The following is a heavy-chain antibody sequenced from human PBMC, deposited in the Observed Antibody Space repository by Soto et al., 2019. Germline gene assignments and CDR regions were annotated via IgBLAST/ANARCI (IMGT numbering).Heavy chain of an antibody. J-gene: IGHJ4*02. D-gene: IGHD4-17*01. CDR1: GLTLSDIW. CDR3: SYGAHQYFDY. CDR2: IKSKAAGGTT. V-gene: IGHV3-15*07. Sequence: GGSLRLSCVVSGLTLSDIWMNWVRQAPGKGLEWVGRIKSKAAGGTTDYAAPVKGRFSISRDDSTNTLFLHINSLRTEDTGVYYCSYGAHQYFDYWGQGALVTVSS.